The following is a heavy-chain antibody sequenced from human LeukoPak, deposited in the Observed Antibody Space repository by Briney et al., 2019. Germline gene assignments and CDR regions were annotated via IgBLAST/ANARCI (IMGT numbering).Heavy chain of an antibody. Sequence: ASVKASCKASGGTFSSYAISWVRQAPGQGLEWMGGIIPIFGTANYAQKFQGRVTITADESTSTAYMELSSLRSKDTAVYYCARDQMATIIAFDIWGQGTMVTVSS. CDR1: GGTFSSYA. J-gene: IGHJ3*02. CDR3: ARDQMATIIAFDI. D-gene: IGHD5-24*01. V-gene: IGHV1-69*13. CDR2: IIPIFGTA.